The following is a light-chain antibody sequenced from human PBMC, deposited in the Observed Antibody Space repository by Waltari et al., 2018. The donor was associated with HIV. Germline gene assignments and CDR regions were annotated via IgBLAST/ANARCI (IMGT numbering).Light chain of an antibody. Sequence: QSALTQPASVSGSPGQSITISCTGITTDVSSYNLVSWYQHHPGKAPKLMIFEVDKRPSGVSNRFSGSKSGNTASLTISWLQAEDEADYYCCSYASSGTFVVFGGGTNLTVL. CDR3: CSYASSGTFVV. V-gene: IGLV2-23*02. J-gene: IGLJ2*01. CDR1: TTDVSSYNL. CDR2: EVD.